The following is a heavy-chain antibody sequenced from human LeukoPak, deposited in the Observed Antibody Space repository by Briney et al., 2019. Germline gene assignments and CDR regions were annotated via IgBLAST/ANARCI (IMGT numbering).Heavy chain of an antibody. Sequence: ASVKVTCKASGYTFTGYYMHWVRQAPGQGLDWMGRINPDSGGTNYAQKFQGRVTMTRDTSISTAYMELSRLRSDDTAVYYCARDLKWELLCFQHWGQGTLVTVSS. V-gene: IGHV1-2*06. J-gene: IGHJ1*01. CDR1: GYTFTGYY. CDR2: INPDSGGT. D-gene: IGHD1-26*01. CDR3: ARDLKWELLCFQH.